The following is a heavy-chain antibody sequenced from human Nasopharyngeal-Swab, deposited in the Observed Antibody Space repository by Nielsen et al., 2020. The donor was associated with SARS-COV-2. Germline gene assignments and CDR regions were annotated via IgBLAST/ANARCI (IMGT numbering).Heavy chain of an antibody. CDR3: VRDTNHFESSTYYDVFDI. CDR2: ISPDGLGI. D-gene: IGHD3-22*01. V-gene: IGHV3-7*01. CDR1: GFTLYSSW. J-gene: IGHJ3*02. Sequence: GGSLRLSCAASGFTLYSSWMAWVRQAPGRGLEWVANISPDGLGIHYVDSVEGRFTISRDNGDNSLSLQMDSLRAEDTAVYYCVRDTNHFESSTYYDVFDIWGQGTAVTVSS.